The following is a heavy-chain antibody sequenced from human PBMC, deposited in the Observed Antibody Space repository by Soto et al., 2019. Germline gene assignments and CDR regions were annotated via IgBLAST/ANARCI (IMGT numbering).Heavy chain of an antibody. CDR2: IYPGDSDT. Sequence: GESLKISCQGSGYSFTSYWIGWVRQMPGKGLEWMGIIYPGDSDTRYSPSFQGQVTISADKSISTAYLQWSSLKASDTAMYYCARLLWELRPTIHNNFDYWGQGTLVTVSS. D-gene: IGHD1-26*01. CDR1: GYSFTSYW. J-gene: IGHJ4*02. V-gene: IGHV5-51*01. CDR3: ARLLWELRPTIHNNFDY.